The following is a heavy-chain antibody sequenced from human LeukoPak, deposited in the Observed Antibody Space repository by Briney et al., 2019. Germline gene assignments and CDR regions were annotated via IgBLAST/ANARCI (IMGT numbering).Heavy chain of an antibody. Sequence: SETLSLTCTVSGGSISSSSYYWGWIRQPPGKGLEWIGSIYYSGSTYYNPSLKSRVTISVDTSKNQFSLKLSSVTAADTAVYYCARGLRSHYYYYYYMDVWGEGTTVTVSS. J-gene: IGHJ6*03. CDR3: ARGLRSHYYYYYYMDV. CDR2: IYYSGST. V-gene: IGHV4-39*01. CDR1: GGSISSSSYY. D-gene: IGHD4-17*01.